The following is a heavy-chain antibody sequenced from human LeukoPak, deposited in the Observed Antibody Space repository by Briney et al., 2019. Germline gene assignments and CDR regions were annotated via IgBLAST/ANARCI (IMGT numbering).Heavy chain of an antibody. J-gene: IGHJ4*02. CDR2: INPNSGGI. Sequence: ASVKVSCKASGYTFTGYYMHWVRQAPGQGLEWMGWINPNSGGINYAQKFQGRVTMTRDTSISTAYMELRSLRSDDTAVYYCARDNYDSSGYYFFDYWGQGTLVTVSS. V-gene: IGHV1-2*02. D-gene: IGHD3-22*01. CDR3: ARDNYDSSGYYFFDY. CDR1: GYTFTGYY.